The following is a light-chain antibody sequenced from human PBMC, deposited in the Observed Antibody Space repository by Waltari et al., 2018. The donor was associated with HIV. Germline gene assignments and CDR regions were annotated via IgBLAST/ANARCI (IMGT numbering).Light chain of an antibody. CDR3: CSYAGSSTLI. V-gene: IGLV2-23*02. CDR2: EVS. CDR1: SSDVGSYNL. J-gene: IGLJ2*01. Sequence: QSALTQPASVSGSPGQSITISCTGTSSDVGSYNLVSWYQQHPGKVPKLIIYEVSKRPSGGSYRFSGSKSGDTASLTISGLQAEDEADYYCCSYAGSSTLIFGGGTKLTVL.